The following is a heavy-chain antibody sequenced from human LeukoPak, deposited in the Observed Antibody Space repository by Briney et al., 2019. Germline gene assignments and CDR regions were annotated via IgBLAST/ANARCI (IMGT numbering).Heavy chain of an antibody. J-gene: IGHJ3*02. CDR1: GGSISSYY. D-gene: IGHD3-10*01. CDR3: ARHYGSGSYYNPDGAFDI. CDR2: IYYSGST. Sequence: SETLSLTCTVSGGSISSYYWSWIRQPLGKGLEWIGYIYYSGSTNYNPSLKSRVTISVDTSKNQFSLKLNSVTAADTAVYYCARHYGSGSYYNPDGAFDIWGQGTMVTVSS. V-gene: IGHV4-59*08.